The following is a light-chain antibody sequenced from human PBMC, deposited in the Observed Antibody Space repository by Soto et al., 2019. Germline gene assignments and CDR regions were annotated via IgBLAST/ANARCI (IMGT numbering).Light chain of an antibody. V-gene: IGKV3-20*01. J-gene: IGKJ4*01. CDR2: GAS. CDR1: QSVSSSY. CDR3: HQCDGSPRLT. Sequence: EIVLTQSPGTLSLSPGERATLSCRASQSVSSSYLAWYQQKPGQAPRLLIYGASSRATGIPDRFIGSGSGTDFTLTISRLEPEDFAVYYCHQCDGSPRLTCGGGTKLDIK.